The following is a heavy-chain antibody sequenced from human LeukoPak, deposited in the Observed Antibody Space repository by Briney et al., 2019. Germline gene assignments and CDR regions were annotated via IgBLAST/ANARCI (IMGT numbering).Heavy chain of an antibody. Sequence: PSETLSLTCTVAGGSISSGSYYWSWIRQPAGKGLEWIGRIYTSGSTNYNPSLKSRVTISVDTSKNQFSLKLSSVTAADTAVYYCARDGGWAYYYYYYMDVWGKGTTVTVSS. V-gene: IGHV4-61*02. CDR2: IYTSGST. CDR3: ARDGGWAYYYYYYMDV. CDR1: GGSISSGSYY. D-gene: IGHD3-16*01. J-gene: IGHJ6*03.